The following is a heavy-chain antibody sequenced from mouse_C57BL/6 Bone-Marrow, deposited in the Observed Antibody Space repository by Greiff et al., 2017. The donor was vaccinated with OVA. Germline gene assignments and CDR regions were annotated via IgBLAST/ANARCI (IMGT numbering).Heavy chain of an antibody. Sequence: EVQLQQSGPVLVKPGASVKMSCKASGYTFTDYYMNWVKQSHGKSLEWIGVINPYNGGTSYNQKFKGKATLTVDKSSSTAYMELNSLTSEDSAVDYCARYGYDQAWFAYWGQGTLVTVSA. V-gene: IGHV1-19*01. CDR2: INPYNGGT. CDR3: ARYGYDQAWFAY. CDR1: GYTFTDYY. D-gene: IGHD2-2*01. J-gene: IGHJ3*01.